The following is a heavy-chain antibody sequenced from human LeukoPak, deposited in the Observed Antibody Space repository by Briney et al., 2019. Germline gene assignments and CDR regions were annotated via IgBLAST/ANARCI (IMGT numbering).Heavy chain of an antibody. J-gene: IGHJ4*02. CDR3: ARGPSRGYYGSGSYYNPIDY. V-gene: IGHV3-21*01. Sequence: PGGSLRLSCAASGFTFSSYSMNWVRQAPGKGLEWVSSISSSSSYIYYADSVKGRFTISRDNAKNSLYLQMNSLRAEDTAVYYCARGPSRGYYGSGSYYNPIDYWGQGTLVTVSS. D-gene: IGHD3-10*01. CDR1: GFTFSSYS. CDR2: ISSSSSYI.